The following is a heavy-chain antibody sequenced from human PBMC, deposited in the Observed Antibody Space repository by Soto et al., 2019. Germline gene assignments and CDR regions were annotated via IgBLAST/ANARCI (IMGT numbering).Heavy chain of an antibody. V-gene: IGHV4-39*01. J-gene: IGHJ6*02. CDR2: IYASENT. D-gene: IGHD2-2*03. CDR3: ARLNGYCISTHCHGYYSMDV. CDR1: GGFVSSSSYS. Sequence: QLQVQESGPGLVKPSETLSLTCSVSGGFVSSSSYSWGWIRQSPGKGLEWIGTIYASENTYYNPPLLGRVTISVDTTKNESSLRLSSVTAADTAVYYCARLNGYCISTHCHGYYSMDVWGQGTTVTVSS.